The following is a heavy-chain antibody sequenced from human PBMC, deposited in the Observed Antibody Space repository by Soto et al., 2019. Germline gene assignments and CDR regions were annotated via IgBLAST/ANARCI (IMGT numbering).Heavy chain of an antibody. CDR2: INAGNGNT. D-gene: IGHD3-10*01. CDR1: GYTFTSYT. CDR3: ARGLTMVRGVILDAFDI. Sequence: QVQLVQSGAEVKKPGASVKVSCKASGYTFTSYTMHWVRQAPGQRLEWMGWINAGNGNTKYSQKFQGRVTITRDTSASTAYMELSSLRSEDTVVYYCARGLTMVRGVILDAFDIWGQGTMVTVSS. V-gene: IGHV1-3*01. J-gene: IGHJ3*02.